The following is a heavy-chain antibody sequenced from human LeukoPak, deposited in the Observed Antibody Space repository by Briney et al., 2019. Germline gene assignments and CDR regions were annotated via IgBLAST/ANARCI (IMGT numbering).Heavy chain of an antibody. CDR2: IAYDGSRA. V-gene: IGHV3-33*01. D-gene: IGHD1-14*01. Sequence: GGSLRLSCAGSGFTFGGYGMHWFRQTPGKGLEWVAVIAYDGSRAFYADSVKGRFTISGDNSKNTMSVQMDDLRAEDTAVYYCTRYNNDHFDYRGQGTLVTVS. J-gene: IGHJ4*02. CDR1: GFTFGGYG. CDR3: TRYNNDHFDY.